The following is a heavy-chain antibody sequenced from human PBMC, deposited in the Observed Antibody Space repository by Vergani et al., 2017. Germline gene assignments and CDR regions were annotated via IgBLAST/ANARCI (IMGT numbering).Heavy chain of an antibody. CDR3: ARDKAPVGATLGRAFDI. J-gene: IGHJ3*02. Sequence: QVQLVESGGGVVQPGRSLRLSCAASGFTFSSYAMHWVRQAPGKGLEWVAVISYDGSNKYYADSVKGRFTISRDNSKNTLYLQMNSLRAEDKAVYYCARDKAPVGATLGRAFDIWGQGTMVTVSS. CDR2: ISYDGSNK. D-gene: IGHD1-26*01. CDR1: GFTFSSYA. V-gene: IGHV3-30-3*01.